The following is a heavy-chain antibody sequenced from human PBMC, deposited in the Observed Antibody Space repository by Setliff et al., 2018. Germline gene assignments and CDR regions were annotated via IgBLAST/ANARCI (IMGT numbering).Heavy chain of an antibody. CDR3: ARGPSGWSSATSRYYFYMDV. CDR2: IIPIRGAA. D-gene: IGHD6-19*01. CDR1: GGTFSNSA. Sequence: SVKVSCKAFGGTFSNSAINWVRLAPGQGLEWMGGIIPIRGAADYAQKFQGKVIITADGSTSTAYMELTSLRSDDAAVYYCARGPSGWSSATSRYYFYMDVWGKGTTVTVSS. V-gene: IGHV1-69*13. J-gene: IGHJ6*03.